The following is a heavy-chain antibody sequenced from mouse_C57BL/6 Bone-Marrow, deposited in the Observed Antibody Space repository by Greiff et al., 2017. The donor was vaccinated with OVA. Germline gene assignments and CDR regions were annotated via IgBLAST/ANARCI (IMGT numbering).Heavy chain of an antibody. D-gene: IGHD2-3*01. CDR2: INPYNGGT. CDR1: GYTFTDYY. J-gene: IGHJ3*01. CDR3: ARGGWLLRAY. V-gene: IGHV1-19*01. Sequence: EVQLQQSGPVLVKPGASVKMSCKASGYTFTDYYMNWVKQSHGKSLEWIGVINPYNGGTSYNQKFKGKATLTVDNSSSTAYMELNSLTSEDSAVYYCARGGWLLRAYWGQGTLVTVSA.